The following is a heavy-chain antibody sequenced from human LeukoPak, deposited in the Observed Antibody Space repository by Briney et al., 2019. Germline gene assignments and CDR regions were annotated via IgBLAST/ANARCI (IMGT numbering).Heavy chain of an antibody. Sequence: ASVKVSCKTSGYTFPNYGISWVRQAPGQGLQWVGWISAYNGNTNYAQKLQGRVTMTTDTSTSTAYLELRSLRSDDTAVYYCARASLPAATSGNGWFDPWGQGTLVTVSS. J-gene: IGHJ5*02. CDR2: ISAYNGNT. D-gene: IGHD2-2*01. CDR3: ARASLPAATSGNGWFDP. CDR1: GYTFPNYG. V-gene: IGHV1-18*01.